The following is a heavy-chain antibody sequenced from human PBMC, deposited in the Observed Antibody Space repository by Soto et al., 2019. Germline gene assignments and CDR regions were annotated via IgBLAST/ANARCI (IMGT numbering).Heavy chain of an antibody. CDR2: ISYDGSKT. CDR3: AKGIYADLICYSDY. CDR1: GLTFSNYG. J-gene: IGHJ4*02. D-gene: IGHD2-15*01. Sequence: QVQLVESGGGVVQPGKSLRLSCAASGLTFSNYGMHWVRQPPGKGLEWVSFISYDGSKTYYADSVRGRFTISRDNSKNTLYLQMNSLRDEDTAVYSSAKGIYADLICYSDYWGQGTLVTVSS. V-gene: IGHV3-30*18.